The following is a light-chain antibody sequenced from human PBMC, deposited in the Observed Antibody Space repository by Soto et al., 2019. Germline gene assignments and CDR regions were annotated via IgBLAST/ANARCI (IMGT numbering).Light chain of an antibody. J-gene: IGLJ1*01. CDR3: QSYDSSLSGSHFV. CDR1: FYKIGSGYD. V-gene: IGLV1-40*01. CDR2: GNS. Sequence: QSVLTQPQSLSEAPVQRATLSRTCSFYKIGSGYDAYWYHQLPRKAPNFLIYGNSNRPSGVPASFSGSKSRTSASLTITGLQAEDEADYYCQSYDSSLSGSHFVLGTATNLPVL.